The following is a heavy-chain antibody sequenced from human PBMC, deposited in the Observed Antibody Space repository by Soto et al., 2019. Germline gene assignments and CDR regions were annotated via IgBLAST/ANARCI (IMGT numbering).Heavy chain of an antibody. D-gene: IGHD3-10*01. CDR1: SGPSRSHN. V-gene: IGHV4-59*08. Sequence: QVELQQSGPRLVKPSETLSLTCSVSSGPSRSHNWGWIRQSPGRGLEWIGYVYYTGGTSYNPSLRSRVTISADTSTNHISLTLSSVTAADTAVYYCVRQGIGHLHGLVDVWGQGTTVSVSS. CDR2: VYYTGGT. J-gene: IGHJ6*02. CDR3: VRQGIGHLHGLVDV.